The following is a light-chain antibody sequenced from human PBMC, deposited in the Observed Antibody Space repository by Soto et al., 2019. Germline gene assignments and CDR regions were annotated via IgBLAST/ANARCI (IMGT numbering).Light chain of an antibody. CDR2: GSS. CDR1: QTVWNNY. CDR3: QQFGSSPIT. Sequence: EIVLTQSPGTLSLSPGERATLSCRASQTVWNNYLAWYQQKPGQAPVLLIYGSSSRATGIPDRLSGSGSGTDFTLNISRLEPEDFAVYYCQQFGSSPITFGQGTRLEIK. V-gene: IGKV3-20*01. J-gene: IGKJ5*01.